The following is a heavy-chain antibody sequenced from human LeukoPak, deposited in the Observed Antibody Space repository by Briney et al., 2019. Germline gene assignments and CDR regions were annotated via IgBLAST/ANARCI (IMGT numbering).Heavy chain of an antibody. CDR2: ISSSSSYI. J-gene: IGHJ4*02. Sequence: GGTLRLSCAASGFTFSTYSMNWVRQAPGKGLEWVSSISSSSSYIYYADSVKGRFTISGDNAKNSLYLQMNSLRAEDTAVYYCSSTQSGSYGFDYWGQGTLVTVSS. V-gene: IGHV3-21*01. D-gene: IGHD1-26*01. CDR3: SSTQSGSYGFDY. CDR1: GFTFSTYS.